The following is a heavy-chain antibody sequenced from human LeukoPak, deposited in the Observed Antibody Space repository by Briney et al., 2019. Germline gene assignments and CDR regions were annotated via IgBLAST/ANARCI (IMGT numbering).Heavy chain of an antibody. V-gene: IGHV1-46*01. CDR3: ARGGLGSGSYTFFDY. J-gene: IGHJ4*02. Sequence: GASVKVSCKASGYTFTRYYMHWVRQGPGQGLEWMGIINPSGGSTSYAQKFQGRVTMTRDTSTSTVYMELSSLRSEDTAVYYCARGGLGSGSYTFFDYWGQGTLVTVSS. D-gene: IGHD1-26*01. CDR2: INPSGGST. CDR1: GYTFTRYY.